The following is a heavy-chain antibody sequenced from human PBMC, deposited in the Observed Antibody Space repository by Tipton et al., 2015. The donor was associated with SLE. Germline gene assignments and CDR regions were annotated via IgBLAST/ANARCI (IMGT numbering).Heavy chain of an antibody. CDR3: ARDDLDGFLAD. D-gene: IGHD3-3*01. CDR2: IKQDGSEK. Sequence: SLRLSCAASGFTFSSYWMSWVRQAPGRGLDWVANIKQDGSEKYYVDSVKGRFTISRDNAKNSLYLQMSSLRAEDTAVYYCARDDLDGFLADWGQGTLVTVSS. CDR1: GFTFSSYW. V-gene: IGHV3-7*01. J-gene: IGHJ4*02.